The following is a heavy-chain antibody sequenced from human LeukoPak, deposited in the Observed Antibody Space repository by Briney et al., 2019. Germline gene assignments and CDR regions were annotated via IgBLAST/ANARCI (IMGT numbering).Heavy chain of an antibody. V-gene: IGHV4-59*01. CDR2: IYYSGST. J-gene: IGHJ4*02. Sequence: SETLSLTCTVSGGSISSYYWSWIRQPPGKGLEWIGYIYYSGSTNYNPSLKSRVTISVDTSKNQFSLKLSSVTAADTAVYYCAREKVGYGYTSGFDYWGQRTLVTVSS. CDR3: AREKVGYGYTSGFDY. CDR1: GGSISSYY. D-gene: IGHD5-18*01.